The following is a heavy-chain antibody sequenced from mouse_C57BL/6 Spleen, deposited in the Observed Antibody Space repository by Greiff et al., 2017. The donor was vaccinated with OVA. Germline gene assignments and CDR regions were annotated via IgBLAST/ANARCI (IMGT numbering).Heavy chain of an antibody. CDR2: INPSDSET. CDR3: AGHYYGSSSYWYFDV. Sequence: QVQLKQPGAELVRPGSSVKLSCKASGYTFTSYWMHWVKQRPIQGLEWIGNINPSDSETHYNQKFKDKATLTVDKSSSTAYMQLSSLTSEDSAVYYCAGHYYGSSSYWYFDVWGTGTTVTVSS. J-gene: IGHJ1*03. D-gene: IGHD1-1*01. V-gene: IGHV1-52*01. CDR1: GYTFTSYW.